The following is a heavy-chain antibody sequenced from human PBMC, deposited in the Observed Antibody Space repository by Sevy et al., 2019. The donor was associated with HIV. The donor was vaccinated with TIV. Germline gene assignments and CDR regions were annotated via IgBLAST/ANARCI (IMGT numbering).Heavy chain of an antibody. CDR2: ISSNGGST. CDR3: AREGIAVAGTAFDY. J-gene: IGHJ4*02. Sequence: GGSLRLSCSASGFTFSSYAMHWVRQAPGKGLEYVSAISSNGGSTYYADSVKGRFTISRDNSKNTLYLQMSRLRSDDTAVYYCAREGIAVAGTAFDYWGQGTLVTVSS. D-gene: IGHD6-19*01. CDR1: GFTFSSYA. V-gene: IGHV3-64D*06.